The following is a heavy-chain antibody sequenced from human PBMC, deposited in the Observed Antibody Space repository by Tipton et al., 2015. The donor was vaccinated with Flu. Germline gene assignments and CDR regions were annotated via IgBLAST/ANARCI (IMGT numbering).Heavy chain of an antibody. Sequence: TLSLTCTISGDSISSDYYWGWIRQPPGKGLEWIGNIFRTGSTYRNSSLKSRATISIDTSKNQFSLKLSSVTAADTAVYYCARTVYDYVWGSYRPFDYWGQGTLVTVSS. V-gene: IGHV4-38-2*02. CDR3: ARTVYDYVWGSYRPFDY. J-gene: IGHJ4*02. CDR2: IFRTGST. D-gene: IGHD3-16*02. CDR1: GDSISSDYY.